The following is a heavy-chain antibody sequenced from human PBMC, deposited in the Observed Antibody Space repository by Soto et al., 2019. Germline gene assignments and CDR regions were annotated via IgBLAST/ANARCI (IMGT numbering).Heavy chain of an antibody. CDR1: AGAFRGYY. CDR3: ARSPPRYCSGGSCYGGLRV. Sequence: QVQLQQWGAGLLKPADTLSLPCAVYAGAFRGYYWSWIRQPPGKGLEWIGEIIHSGSTNYNPSLTSRATISVDRSKIQFHLMLSSVPAADTAVYYCARSPPRYCSGGSCYGGLRVWGQGPLVTVSA. CDR2: IIHSGST. J-gene: IGHJ4*02. V-gene: IGHV4-34*12. D-gene: IGHD2-15*01.